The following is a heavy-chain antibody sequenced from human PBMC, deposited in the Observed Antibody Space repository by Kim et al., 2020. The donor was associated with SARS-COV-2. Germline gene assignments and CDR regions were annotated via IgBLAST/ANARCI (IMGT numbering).Heavy chain of an antibody. D-gene: IGHD6-13*01. CDR3: AGDCLYSSSCSTPASV. J-gene: IGHJ4*02. CDR1: GGSISSGGYY. Sequence: SETLSLTCTVSGGSISSGGYYWSWIRQHPGKGLEWIGYIYYSGSTYYNPSLKSRVTISVDTSKNQFSLKLSSVTAADTAVYYCAGDCLYSSSCSTPASVWGQGTLVTVSS. V-gene: IGHV4-31*03. CDR2: IYYSGST.